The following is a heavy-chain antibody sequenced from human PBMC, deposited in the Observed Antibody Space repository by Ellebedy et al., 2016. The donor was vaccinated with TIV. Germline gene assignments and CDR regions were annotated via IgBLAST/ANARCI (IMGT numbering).Heavy chain of an antibody. V-gene: IGHV1-2*04. Sequence: AASVTVSCKASGYTFTDYYLHWVRQAPGQGLEWLGWINPNSGGTNFAQKFQGWVTLTRDTIFTTAYMELSSLTSDDTATAVFYCARGGSSNWYEAFDFWGQGTLVTASS. D-gene: IGHD6-13*01. CDR3: ARGGSSNWYEAFDF. CDR2: INPNSGGT. CDR1: GYTFTDYY. J-gene: IGHJ4*02.